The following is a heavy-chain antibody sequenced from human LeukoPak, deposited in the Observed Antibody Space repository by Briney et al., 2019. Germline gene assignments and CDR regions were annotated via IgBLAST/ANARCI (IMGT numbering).Heavy chain of an antibody. CDR1: GGSINSSSYY. CDR3: ARTQAIVVVTAIRTTYFDY. CDR2: IYYSGST. J-gene: IGHJ4*02. V-gene: IGHV4-39*01. Sequence: SETLSLTCTVSGGSINSSSYYWGWIRQPPGKGLEWIGSIYYSGSTYYNPSLKSRVTISVDTSKNQFSLKLSSVTAADTAVYYCARTQAIVVVTAIRTTYFDYWGQGTLVTVSS. D-gene: IGHD2-21*02.